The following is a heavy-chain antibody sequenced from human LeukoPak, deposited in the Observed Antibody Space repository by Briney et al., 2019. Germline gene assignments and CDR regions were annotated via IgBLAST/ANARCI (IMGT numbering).Heavy chain of an antibody. D-gene: IGHD1-14*01. CDR2: ISSSSSYI. V-gene: IGHV3-21*01. CDR1: GFTFSSYS. Sequence: GGSLRLSCAASGFTFSSYSMNWVRQAPGKGLEWVSSISSSSSYIYYADSVKGRFTISRGNAKNSLYLQMNSLRAEDTAVYYCARDGLFTGDAFDIWGQGTMVTVSS. J-gene: IGHJ3*02. CDR3: ARDGLFTGDAFDI.